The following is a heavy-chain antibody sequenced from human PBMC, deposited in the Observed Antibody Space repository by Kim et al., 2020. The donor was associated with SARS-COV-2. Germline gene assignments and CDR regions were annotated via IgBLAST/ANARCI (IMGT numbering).Heavy chain of an antibody. D-gene: IGHD3-10*01. V-gene: IGHV3-13*01. CDR3: ARATQLSGGDFDY. Sequence: YPGTLKGRFTSSRENAKNSLYLQMNSLRAGDTAVYYCARATQLSGGDFDYWGQGTLVTVSS. J-gene: IGHJ4*02.